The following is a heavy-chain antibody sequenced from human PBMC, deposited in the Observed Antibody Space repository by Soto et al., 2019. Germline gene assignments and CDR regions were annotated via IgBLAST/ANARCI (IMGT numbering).Heavy chain of an antibody. D-gene: IGHD3-9*01. CDR3: ARDVRDTGYSYWFDP. CDR1: GYSISSGYY. V-gene: IGHV4-38-2*02. CDR2: IKYSGTT. J-gene: IGHJ5*02. Sequence: PSETLSLTCAVSGYSISSGYYWGWIRQPPGKGLEWIGYIKYSGTTHYSPSLKSRVNISFDKSKNQVFLNLRFVTGADTAVYFCARDVRDTGYSYWFDPWGQGILVTVSS.